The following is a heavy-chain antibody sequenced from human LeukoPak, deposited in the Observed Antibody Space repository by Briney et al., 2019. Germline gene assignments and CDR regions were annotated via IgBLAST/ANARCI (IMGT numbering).Heavy chain of an antibody. CDR3: ARAWSRVGPFDM. J-gene: IGHJ3*02. Sequence: GGSLRLSCAASGFILSNYWMGWVRRAPGKGLEWVANINQDGSEKHYVDFLEGRFTISRDNANNSLYLEMNNLSAEDTAVYYCARAWSRVGPFDMWGQGTMVTVSS. CDR2: INQDGSEK. D-gene: IGHD2-8*02. CDR1: GFILSNYW. V-gene: IGHV3-7*01.